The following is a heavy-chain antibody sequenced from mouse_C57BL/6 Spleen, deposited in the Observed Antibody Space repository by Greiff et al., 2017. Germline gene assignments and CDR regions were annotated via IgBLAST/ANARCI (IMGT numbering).Heavy chain of an antibody. V-gene: IGHV5-16*01. CDR1: GFTFSDYY. CDR3: ARLYGYDVYFDV. J-gene: IGHJ1*03. CDR2: INYDGSST. Sequence: EVKLVESEGGLVQPGSSMKLSCTASGFTFSDYYMAWVRQVPEKGLEWVANINYDGSSTYYLDSLKSRFIISRDNAKNILYLQMSSLKSEDTATYYCARLYGYDVYFDVWGTGTTVTVSS. D-gene: IGHD2-2*01.